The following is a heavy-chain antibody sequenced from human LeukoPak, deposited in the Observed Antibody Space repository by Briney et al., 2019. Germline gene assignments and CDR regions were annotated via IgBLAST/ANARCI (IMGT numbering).Heavy chain of an antibody. CDR3: AKYEYYYDSSGYYGWFDP. D-gene: IGHD3-22*01. CDR1: GFTFSSYG. CDR2: ISYDGSNK. Sequence: GGFLRLSCAASGFTFSSYGMHWVRQAPGKGLEWVAVISYDGSNKYYADSVKGRFTISRDNSKNTLYLQMNSLRAEDTAVYYCAKYEYYYDSSGYYGWFDPWGQGTLVTVSS. J-gene: IGHJ5*02. V-gene: IGHV3-30*18.